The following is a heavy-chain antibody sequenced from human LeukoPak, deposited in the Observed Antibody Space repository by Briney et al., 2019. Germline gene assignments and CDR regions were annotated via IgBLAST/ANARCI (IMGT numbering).Heavy chain of an antibody. J-gene: IGHJ4*02. CDR1: GGSLSSYY. Sequence: PSETLSLTCTVSGGSLSSYYWSWIRQPPGKGLEWIGYIYYSGSTNYNPPLKRRVTISVDTSKNQFSLKLSSVTAADTAVYYCARGQGYCSSTSCFGALAFDYWGQGTLVTVSS. CDR3: ARGQGYCSSTSCFGALAFDY. V-gene: IGHV4-59*01. CDR2: IYYSGST. D-gene: IGHD2-2*01.